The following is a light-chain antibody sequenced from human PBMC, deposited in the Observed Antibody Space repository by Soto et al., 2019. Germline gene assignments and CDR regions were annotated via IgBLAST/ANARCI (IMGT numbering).Light chain of an antibody. J-gene: IGLJ1*01. CDR1: SSNIGALYD. CDR3: QSYDSSLSASV. CDR2: GNT. V-gene: IGLV1-40*01. Sequence: QSVLTQPPSVSGAPGQRVTISCTGSSSNIGALYDVHWYQQLPGTAPKLLIYGNTNRPSEVPDRFSASKSATSASLAITGLQAEDEADYYCQSYDSSLSASVLGNGTKVTVL.